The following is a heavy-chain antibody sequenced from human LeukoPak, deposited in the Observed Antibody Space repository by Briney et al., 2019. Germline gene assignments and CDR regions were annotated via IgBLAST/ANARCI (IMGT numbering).Heavy chain of an antibody. CDR1: GFTFSNYA. D-gene: IGHD3-10*01. Sequence: GGSLRLSCLPSGFTFSNYAMTWVRQAPGKGLEWVSSISGSGGTSYYADSVKGWFTISRDSAKNMLFLQMNRLRADDTAVYYCAKSPYFYNSGRSVDVWGKGTTVTVSS. V-gene: IGHV3-23*01. J-gene: IGHJ6*04. CDR2: ISGSGGTS. CDR3: AKSPYFYNSGRSVDV.